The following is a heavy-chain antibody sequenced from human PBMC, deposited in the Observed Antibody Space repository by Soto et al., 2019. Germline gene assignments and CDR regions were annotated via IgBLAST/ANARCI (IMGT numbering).Heavy chain of an antibody. V-gene: IGHV4-31*03. CDR2: IYYSGST. CDR1: GGSISSCGYY. CDR3: ARAWFDWAESDNWFDP. Sequence: PSETLSLTCTVSGGSISSCGYYWIWIRQHRGKGLEWIGYIYYSGSTYYNPSLKSRVTISVDTSKNQFSLKLSSVTAADTAVYYCARAWFDWAESDNWFDPWGQGTLVTVSS. J-gene: IGHJ5*02. D-gene: IGHD3-9*01.